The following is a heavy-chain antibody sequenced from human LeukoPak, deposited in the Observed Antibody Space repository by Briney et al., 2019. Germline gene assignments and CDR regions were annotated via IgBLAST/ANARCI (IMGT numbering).Heavy chain of an antibody. CDR3: ARVRPGVSRAFDI. CDR1: GFTFSDHY. Sequence: GSLRLSCAASGFTFSDHYMDWVRQPPGKGLEWIGYIYYSGSTNYNPSLKSRVTISVDTSKNQFSLKLSSVTAADTAVYYCARVRPGVSRAFDIWGQGTMVTVSS. V-gene: IGHV4-59*11. D-gene: IGHD6-13*01. J-gene: IGHJ3*02. CDR2: IYYSGST.